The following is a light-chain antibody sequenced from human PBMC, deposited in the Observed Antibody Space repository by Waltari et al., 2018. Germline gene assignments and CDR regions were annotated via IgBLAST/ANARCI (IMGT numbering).Light chain of an antibody. CDR3: CSYAGSSTWV. CDR1: SSDVGDDNL. J-gene: IGLJ3*02. V-gene: IGLV2-23*01. Sequence: QSALTQPAPVSGSPGQSITTSCTGTSSDVGDDNLLSWYQQHPGKAPKPMIYEGSKRPSGVSNRFSGSKSGNTASLTISGLQAEDEADYYCCSYAGSSTWVFGGGTKLTVL. CDR2: EGS.